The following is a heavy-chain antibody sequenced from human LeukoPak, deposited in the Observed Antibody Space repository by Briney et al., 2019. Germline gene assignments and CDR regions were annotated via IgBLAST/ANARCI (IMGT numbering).Heavy chain of an antibody. CDR3: ARGLVATFDY. J-gene: IGHJ4*02. D-gene: IGHD5-12*01. Sequence: GESLRLSCAASGFTFSSYTMHWVRQAPGKGLEWVAVISYDGSNKYYADSVKGRFTISRDNSKNTLYLQMNSLRAEDTAVYYCARGLVATFDYWGQGTLVTVSS. CDR1: GFTFSSYT. V-gene: IGHV3-30-3*01. CDR2: ISYDGSNK.